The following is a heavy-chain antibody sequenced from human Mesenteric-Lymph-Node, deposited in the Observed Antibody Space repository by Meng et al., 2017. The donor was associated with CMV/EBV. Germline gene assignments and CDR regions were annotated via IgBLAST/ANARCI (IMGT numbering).Heavy chain of an antibody. CDR3: AKDHYYYDSSGCDP. CDR2: ISGSGGST. D-gene: IGHD3-22*01. Sequence: GESLKISCAASGFTFSSYAMSWVRRAPGKGLEWVSAISGSGGSTYYADSVKGRFTISRDNSKNTLYLQMNSLRAEDTAVYYCAKDHYYYDSSGCDPWGQGTLVTVSS. J-gene: IGHJ5*02. V-gene: IGHV3-23*01. CDR1: GFTFSSYA.